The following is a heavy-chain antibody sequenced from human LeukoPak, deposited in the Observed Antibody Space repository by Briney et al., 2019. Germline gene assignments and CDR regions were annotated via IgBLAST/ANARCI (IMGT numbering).Heavy chain of an antibody. CDR1: GFSFSSYG. J-gene: IGHJ4*02. Sequence: GGSLRLSCAASGFSFSSYGMHWVSQAPGKGLEWVAIIWYDGSNKYYTDSVKGRFTISRGNSKNMLYLQMSSLRAEDTAVYYCARGGMTAENIDYWGQGTLVTVSS. D-gene: IGHD2-21*02. V-gene: IGHV3-33*01. CDR2: IWYDGSNK. CDR3: ARGGMTAENIDY.